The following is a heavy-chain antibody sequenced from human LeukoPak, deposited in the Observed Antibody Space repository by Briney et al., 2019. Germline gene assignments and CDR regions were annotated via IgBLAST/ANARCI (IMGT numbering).Heavy chain of an antibody. D-gene: IGHD4-17*01. V-gene: IGHV4-31*03. CDR2: IYYSRST. J-gene: IGHJ4*02. Sequence: SETLSRTCTVSAGSSSNGGYDWSWIRQRPGKGLEWIGDIYYSRSTYYNPSLKSRGTISVDTSKNQFSLKLSSLTAADTAVYYCALATVTMFDYWGQGTLVTVSS. CDR1: AGSSSNGGYD. CDR3: ALATVTMFDY.